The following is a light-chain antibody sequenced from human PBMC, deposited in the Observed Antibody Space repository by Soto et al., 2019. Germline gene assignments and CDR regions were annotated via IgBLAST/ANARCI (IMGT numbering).Light chain of an antibody. CDR1: SSDVGGYKY. CDR3: SSYTSSSSYV. V-gene: IGLV2-14*01. CDR2: TVS. J-gene: IGLJ1*01. Sequence: QSVLTQPASVSGSPGQSITISCTGTSSDVGGYKYVSWYQQHPGKAPKLLIYTVSNRPSGVSNRFSGSKSGNTASLTISGLRAEDEADYYCSSYTSSSSYVFGTGTKVTVL.